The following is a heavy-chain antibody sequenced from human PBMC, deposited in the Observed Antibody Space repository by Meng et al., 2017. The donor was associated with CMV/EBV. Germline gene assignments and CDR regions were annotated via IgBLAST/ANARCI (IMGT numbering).Heavy chain of an antibody. D-gene: IGHD1-26*01. Sequence: ASVKVSCKASGGTFSSYAISWVRQAPGQGLEWMGWISPYNGKRNYAQKIEGRVTLTTDTSTSTAYMELTNLRSDDTAVYYCARSLDTWGSPYYWGQGTLVTSPQ. CDR1: GGTFSSYA. CDR2: ISPYNGKR. J-gene: IGHJ4*02. CDR3: ARSLDTWGSPYY. V-gene: IGHV1-18*01.